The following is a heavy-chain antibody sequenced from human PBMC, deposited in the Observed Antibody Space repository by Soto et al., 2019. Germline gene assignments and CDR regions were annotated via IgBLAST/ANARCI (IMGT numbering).Heavy chain of an antibody. J-gene: IGHJ4*02. V-gene: IGHV4-31*03. CDR1: GGSISSGGYY. CDR3: ARLEVAARFDY. Sequence: SETLSLTCTVSGGSISSGGYYWSWIRQHPGKGLEWIGYIYYSGSTYYNPSLKSRVTISVDTSKNQFSLKLGSVTAADTAVYYCARLEVAARFDYWGQGTLVTVSS. CDR2: IYYSGST. D-gene: IGHD2-15*01.